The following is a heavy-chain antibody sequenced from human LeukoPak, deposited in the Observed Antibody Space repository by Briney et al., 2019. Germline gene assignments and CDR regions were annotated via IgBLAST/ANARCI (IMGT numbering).Heavy chain of an antibody. CDR3: ARQKCTSTSCLTKNAFDI. D-gene: IGHD2-2*01. J-gene: IGHJ3*02. Sequence: SETLSLTCTVSGSISSYYWSWIRQPPGKGLEWIGYIYTSGSTNYNPSLKSQVTISVDTSKNQFSLDLSSVTAADTAVYYCARQKCTSTSCLTKNAFDIWGQGTMVTVSS. CDR1: GSISSYY. V-gene: IGHV4-4*09. CDR2: IYTSGST.